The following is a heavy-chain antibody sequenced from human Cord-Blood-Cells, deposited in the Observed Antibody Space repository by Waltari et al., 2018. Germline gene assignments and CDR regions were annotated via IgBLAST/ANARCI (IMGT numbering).Heavy chain of an antibody. J-gene: IGHJ4*02. Sequence: QVQLVQSGAEVKKPGASVKVSCKASGYTFTSYGISWVRPAPGEGLEGMGWISDYDGNTNYAQKLQGRVTRTTDTSTSTAYMELRSLRSNDTAVYYCASSGDLYSSSWYLDYWGQGTLVTVSS. CDR2: ISDYDGNT. D-gene: IGHD6-13*01. CDR1: GYTFTSYG. CDR3: ASSGDLYSSSWYLDY. V-gene: IGHV1-18*04.